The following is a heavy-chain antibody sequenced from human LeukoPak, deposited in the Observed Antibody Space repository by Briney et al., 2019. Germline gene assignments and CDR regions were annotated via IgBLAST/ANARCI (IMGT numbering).Heavy chain of an antibody. J-gene: IGHJ2*01. CDR1: GVSLSSGGYY. Sequence: PSETLSLTCTVSGVSLSSGGYYWSWIRQHPGKGLEWIVYIYYSRSTYYNPSLKSRVTISVDTSKNQFSLTLSSVTAADTPVYYCARDPRYYYDSSGYWYFDLWGRGTLVTVSS. CDR3: ARDPRYYYDSSGYWYFDL. V-gene: IGHV4-31*03. D-gene: IGHD3-22*01. CDR2: IYYSRST.